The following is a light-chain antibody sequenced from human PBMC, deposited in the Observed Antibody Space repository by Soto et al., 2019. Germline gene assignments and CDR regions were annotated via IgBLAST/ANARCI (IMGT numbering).Light chain of an antibody. CDR3: SSYAGSYSLGV. V-gene: IGLV2-11*01. Sequence: QSALAQPRSVSGSPGQSVTLSCTGTSSDVGGYDFVSWYQQYPGKAPKLIIFDVTERTSGVPDRFSGSKSGNSASLTISGLRAEDEADYYCSSYAGSYSLGVFGGGTKLTVL. CDR2: DVT. CDR1: SSDVGGYDF. J-gene: IGLJ3*02.